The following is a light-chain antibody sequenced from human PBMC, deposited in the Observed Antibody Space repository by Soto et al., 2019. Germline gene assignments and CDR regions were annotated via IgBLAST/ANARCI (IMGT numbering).Light chain of an antibody. J-gene: IGKJ1*01. CDR2: DAS. CDR3: QRRTNWPPWT. CDR1: QSVDRY. V-gene: IGKV3-11*01. Sequence: EIVLTQSPATLSLSPGGRATLSCRASQSVDRYLAWYQQKPGQAPRLLIYDASNRAAGIPTRFSGSGSGTDFTLTISSLEPEDFAVYYCQRRTNWPPWTFGQGTNVEIK.